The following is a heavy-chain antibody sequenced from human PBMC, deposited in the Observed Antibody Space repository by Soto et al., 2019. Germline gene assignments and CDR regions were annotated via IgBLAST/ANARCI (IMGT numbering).Heavy chain of an antibody. CDR2: ISSSSSYI. J-gene: IGHJ4*02. D-gene: IGHD2-21*02. V-gene: IGHV3-21*01. CDR3: ARLTVAQYCGGDCSHFDY. CDR1: GFTFSSYS. Sequence: EVQLVESGGGLVKPGGSLRLSCAASGFTFSSYSMNWVRQAPGKGLEWVSSISSSSSYIYYADSVKGRFTISRDNAKNSLYLQMNSLRAEDTAVYYCARLTVAQYCGGDCSHFDYWGQGTLVTVSS.